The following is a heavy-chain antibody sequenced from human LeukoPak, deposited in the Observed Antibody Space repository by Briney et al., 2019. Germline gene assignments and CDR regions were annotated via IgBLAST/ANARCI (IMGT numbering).Heavy chain of an antibody. D-gene: IGHD3-9*01. CDR2: INWNGGST. CDR1: GFTFDDYG. J-gene: IGHJ4*02. CDR3: AREGFYDILTGYLADAFDY. Sequence: GGSLRLSCAASGFTFDDYGMSWVRQAPGKGLEWVSGINWNGGSTGNADSVKGRFTISRDNAKNSLYLQMNSLRAEDTAVYYCAREGFYDILTGYLADAFDYWGQGTLVTVSS. V-gene: IGHV3-20*04.